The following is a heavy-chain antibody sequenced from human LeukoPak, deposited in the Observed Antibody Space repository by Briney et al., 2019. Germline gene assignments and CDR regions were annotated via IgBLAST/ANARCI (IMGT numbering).Heavy chain of an antibody. V-gene: IGHV3-23*01. CDR1: GFTFTSYA. J-gene: IGHJ6*03. D-gene: IGHD3-3*01. CDR2: ISGSGGST. CDR3: ARVHDFWSGSIPYYYHMDV. Sequence: PGGSLRLSCPASGFTFTSYAMSWVRQAPGNGLEWVAAISGSGGSTYYADSVKGRFTISRDNAENSLYLQMNSLRAEDTAVYYCARVHDFWSGSIPYYYHMDVWGKGTTVTVSS.